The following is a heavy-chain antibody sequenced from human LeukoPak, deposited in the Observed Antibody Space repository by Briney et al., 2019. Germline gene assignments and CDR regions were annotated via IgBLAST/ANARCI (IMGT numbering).Heavy chain of an antibody. Sequence: PGGSLKLSCAGSGFTFRSYAMHWVRQAPGKGLEWVAFISYDGSNKYYADSVKGRFTISRDYSKNTLCLQMNSLRPEDTAVYYCAREYRGIRGVNGYWGQGTLVTVSS. CDR1: GFTFRSYA. D-gene: IGHD3-10*01. CDR3: AREYRGIRGVNGY. V-gene: IGHV3-30-3*01. CDR2: ISYDGSNK. J-gene: IGHJ4*02.